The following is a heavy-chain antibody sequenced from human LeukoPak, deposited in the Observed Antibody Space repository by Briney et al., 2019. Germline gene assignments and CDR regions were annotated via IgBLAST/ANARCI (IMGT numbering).Heavy chain of an antibody. Sequence: ASVKVSCKASGFTFTGYYMHWVRQAPGQGLEWMGRINPNSGGTNYAQKFQGRVTMTRDTSISTAYMELSRLRSDDTAVYYCARGKENVDTATIDYWGQGTLVTVSS. CDR3: ARGKENVDTATIDY. CDR2: INPNSGGT. V-gene: IGHV1-2*06. CDR1: GFTFTGYY. J-gene: IGHJ4*02. D-gene: IGHD5-18*01.